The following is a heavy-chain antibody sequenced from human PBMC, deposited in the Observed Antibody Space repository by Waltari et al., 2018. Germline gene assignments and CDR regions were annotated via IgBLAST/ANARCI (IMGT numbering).Heavy chain of an antibody. CDR3: ARTHLDYSGSYNWFDP. CDR1: GGTFSSYA. Sequence: QVQLVQSGAEVKKPGSSVKVSCKASGGTFSSYAISLVRPAPGQGLEWMGGIIPIFGTANYAQKFQGRVTITADESTSTAYMELSSLRSEDTAVYYCARTHLDYSGSYNWFDPWGQGTLVTVSS. D-gene: IGHD1-26*01. CDR2: IIPIFGTA. V-gene: IGHV1-69*13. J-gene: IGHJ5*02.